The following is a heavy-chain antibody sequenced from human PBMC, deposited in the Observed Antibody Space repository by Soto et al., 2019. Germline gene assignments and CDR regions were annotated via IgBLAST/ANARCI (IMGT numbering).Heavy chain of an antibody. D-gene: IGHD6-13*01. J-gene: IGHJ4*02. CDR1: GYTFTSYY. CDR2: INPSGGST. CDR3: ARSGYSSTWHLNYFVY. V-gene: IGHV1-46*01. Sequence: ASVKVSCKASGYTFTSYYMHWVRQAPGQGLEWMGIINPSGGSTSYAQKFQGRVTMTRDTSTSTVYMELSSLRSEDTAVYYCARSGYSSTWHLNYFVYLGEGTLVSVSP.